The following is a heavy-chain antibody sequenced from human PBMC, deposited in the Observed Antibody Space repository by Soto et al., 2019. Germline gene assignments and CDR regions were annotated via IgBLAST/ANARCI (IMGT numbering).Heavy chain of an antibody. J-gene: IGHJ5*02. Sequence: EVQLVESGGGLVQPGGSLRLCCAASGFTFSSYSMNWVRQAPGKGLEWVSYISSSSSTIYYADSVKGRFTISRDNAKNSLYLQMNSLRDEDTAVYYCAREIPSRGAGWFDPWGQGTLVTVSS. CDR2: ISSSSSTI. V-gene: IGHV3-48*02. CDR3: AREIPSRGAGWFDP. CDR1: GFTFSSYS. D-gene: IGHD3-10*01.